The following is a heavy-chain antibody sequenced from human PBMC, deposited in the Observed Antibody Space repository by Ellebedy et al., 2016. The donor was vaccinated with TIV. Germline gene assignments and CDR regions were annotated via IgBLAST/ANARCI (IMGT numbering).Heavy chain of an antibody. J-gene: IGHJ6*02. V-gene: IGHV3-30-3*01. CDR3: ARDRGRFLEWLLSGMDV. CDR2: ISYDGANK. CDR1: GFTFSSYG. D-gene: IGHD3-3*01. Sequence: PGGSLRLSCVVSGFTFSSYGMHWVRQAPGKGLEWVAAISYDGANKNYGDSVKGRFTISRDNSKNTHYLHMKSLRAEDTAVYYCARDRGRFLEWLLSGMDVWGQGTTVTVSS.